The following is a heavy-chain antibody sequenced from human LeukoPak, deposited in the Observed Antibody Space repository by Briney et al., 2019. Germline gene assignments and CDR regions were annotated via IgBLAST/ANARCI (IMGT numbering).Heavy chain of an antibody. Sequence: PGGSLRLSCAASGFTFSNYWMSWVRQAPGKGLEWVANINEDGSEKNYGDSVKGRFTISRGNAKSAVYLQMNSLRDEDTGVYYCARDKYCSDGNCDGGSKFDYWGQGILVTVSS. D-gene: IGHD2-15*01. V-gene: IGHV3-7*01. J-gene: IGHJ4*02. CDR1: GFTFSNYW. CDR3: ARDKYCSDGNCDGGSKFDY. CDR2: INEDGSEK.